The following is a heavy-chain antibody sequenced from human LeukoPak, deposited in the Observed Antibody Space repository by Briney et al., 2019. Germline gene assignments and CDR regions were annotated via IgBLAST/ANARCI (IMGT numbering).Heavy chain of an antibody. D-gene: IGHD2-2*01. J-gene: IGHJ6*02. CDR1: GGSFSGCY. Sequence: SETLSLTCAVYGGSFSGCYWSWIRQPPGKGLEWIGEINHSGSTNYNPSLKSRVTISVDTSKNQFSLKLSSVTAADTAVYYCAIGDIVVVPASWIYYYGMDVWGQGTTVTVSS. V-gene: IGHV4-34*01. CDR2: INHSGST. CDR3: AIGDIVVVPASWIYYYGMDV.